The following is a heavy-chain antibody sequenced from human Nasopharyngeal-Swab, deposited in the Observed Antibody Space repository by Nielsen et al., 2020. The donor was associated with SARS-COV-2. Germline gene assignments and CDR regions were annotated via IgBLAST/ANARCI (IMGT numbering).Heavy chain of an antibody. D-gene: IGHD2-8*01. CDR2: ISWNSGSI. CDR3: AKGGLMVRWHAFDY. J-gene: IGHJ4*02. Sequence: LSLTCAASGFPFDDYAMHWVRQAPGKGLEWVSGISWNSGSIGYADSVKGRFTISRDNAKNSLYLQMNSLRAEDTALYYCAKGGLMVRWHAFDYWGQGTLVTVSS. CDR1: GFPFDDYA. V-gene: IGHV3-9*01.